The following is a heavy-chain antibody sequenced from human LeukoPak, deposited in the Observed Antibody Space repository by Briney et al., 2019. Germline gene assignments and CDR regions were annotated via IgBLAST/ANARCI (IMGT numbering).Heavy chain of an antibody. J-gene: IGHJ5*02. Sequence: ASVKVSYKASGYTFTGYYMHWVRQAPGQGLEWMGWINPNSGGSNYAQKFQARVTMTKDTSISTAYMELSRLRSDDTAVYYCARDFELDGSGGFGPWGQGTLVTVSS. D-gene: IGHD3-10*01. V-gene: IGHV1-2*02. CDR1: GYTFTGYY. CDR2: INPNSGGS. CDR3: ARDFELDGSGGFGP.